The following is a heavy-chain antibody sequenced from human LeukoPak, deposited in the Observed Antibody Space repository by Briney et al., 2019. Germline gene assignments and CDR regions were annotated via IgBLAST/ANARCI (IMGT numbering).Heavy chain of an antibody. CDR1: GFTFSSYW. CDR2: IKQEGSEK. Sequence: GGSLRLSCAASGFTFSSYWMSWVRQAPGKGLEWVANIKQEGSEKYYVDSVKGRFTISRDNAKNSLYLQMNSLRAEDTAVYYCARETDYGYTSYSDYWGQGTLVTVSS. CDR3: ARETDYGYTSYSDY. D-gene: IGHD5-24*01. J-gene: IGHJ4*02. V-gene: IGHV3-7*03.